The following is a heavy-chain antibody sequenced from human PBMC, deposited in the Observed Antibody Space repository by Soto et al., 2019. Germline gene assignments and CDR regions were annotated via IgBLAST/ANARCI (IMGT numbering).Heavy chain of an antibody. CDR1: GFTVSSDF. V-gene: IGHV3-66*01. Sequence: EVQLVESGGGLVQPGGSLRLSCAATGFTVSSDFMYWVRQAPGKGLEWVTTIYSGDNIYYTDSVKGRFTISRDNSKNTLYLQMNSLRAEDTAVYHCATRGEWGQGTLVTASS. CDR3: ATRGE. J-gene: IGHJ4*02. D-gene: IGHD2-21*01. CDR2: IYSGDNI.